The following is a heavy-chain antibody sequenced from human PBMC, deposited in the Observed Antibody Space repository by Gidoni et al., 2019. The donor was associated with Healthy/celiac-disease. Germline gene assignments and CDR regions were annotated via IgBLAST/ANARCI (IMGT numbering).Heavy chain of an antibody. V-gene: IGHV4-4*07. CDR2: INPSGST. CDR1: GGSISSYY. Sequence: QVQLQESGPGLVKPSETLSLTCTVSGGSISSYYWSWIRQPAGKGLEWIGRINPSGSTNYNPSLQSRVTMSVDTSKNQFSLKLSSVTAADTAVYYCARDLNSSGWFDYWGQGTLVTVSS. J-gene: IGHJ5*01. D-gene: IGHD6-19*01. CDR3: ARDLNSSGWFDY.